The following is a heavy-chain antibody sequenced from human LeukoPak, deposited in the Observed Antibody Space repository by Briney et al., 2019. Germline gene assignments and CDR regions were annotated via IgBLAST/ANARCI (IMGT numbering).Heavy chain of an antibody. J-gene: IGHJ4*02. CDR3: ARRYYYIDY. CDR2: LYFGGST. D-gene: IGHD5-18*01. Sequence: PSETLSLTCTVSGGSISSSSYFWGWIRQPPRKGLEWIGTLYFGGSTYYNPSLKSRVTISVDTSKNQFSLKLSSVTAADTAVYFCARRYYYIDYWGQENLVTVSS. CDR1: GGSISSSSYF. V-gene: IGHV4-39*01.